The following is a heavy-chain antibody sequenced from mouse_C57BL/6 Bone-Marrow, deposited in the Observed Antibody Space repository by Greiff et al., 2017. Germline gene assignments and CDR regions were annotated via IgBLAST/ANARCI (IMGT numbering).Heavy chain of an antibody. J-gene: IGHJ1*03. CDR1: GYTFTSYD. CDR2: IYPRDGST. V-gene: IGHV1-85*01. Sequence: VQLKESGPELVKPGASVKLSCKASGYTFTSYDINWVKQRPGQGLEWIGWIYPRDGSTKYNEKFKGKATLTVDTSSSTAYMELHGLTSEGSAVYFCARLEFDGSSGDWYFDVWGTGTTVTVSS. D-gene: IGHD1-1*01. CDR3: ARLEFDGSSGDWYFDV.